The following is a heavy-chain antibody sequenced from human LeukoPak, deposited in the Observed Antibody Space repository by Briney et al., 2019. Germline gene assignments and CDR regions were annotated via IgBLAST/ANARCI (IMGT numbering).Heavy chain of an antibody. J-gene: IGHJ2*01. CDR1: GFTFTTYG. D-gene: IGHD2/OR15-2a*01. CDR3: ASGGLYHWYFDL. CDR2: ITTGIGYT. V-gene: IGHV3-21*01. Sequence: PGGSLRLSCSASGFTFTTYGMNWVRQAPGKGLEWVSSITTGIGYTYYAASVKGRFTISRDNAKNSLYLEMNGLRVEDTAFYYCASGGLYHWYFDLWGRGTLVTVSS.